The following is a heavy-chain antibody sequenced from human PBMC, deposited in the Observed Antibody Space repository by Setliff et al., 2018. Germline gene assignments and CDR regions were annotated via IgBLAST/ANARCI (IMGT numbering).Heavy chain of an antibody. CDR3: ARVGQQLVYYYYGMDV. CDR1: GYSFTSYW. Sequence: PGESLKISCKGSGYSFTSYWIGWVRQMPGKGLEWMGIIYPGDSDTRYSPSFQGQVTISADKSISTAYLQWSSLKALDTAMYYCARVGQQLVYYYYGMDVWGQGTTVTVSS. D-gene: IGHD6-13*01. J-gene: IGHJ6*02. CDR2: IYPGDSDT. V-gene: IGHV5-51*01.